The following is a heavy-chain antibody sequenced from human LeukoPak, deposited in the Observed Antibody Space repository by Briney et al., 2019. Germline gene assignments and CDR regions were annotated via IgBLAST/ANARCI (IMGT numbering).Heavy chain of an antibody. J-gene: IGHJ4*02. CDR2: ISSSSSYI. D-gene: IGHD6-13*01. CDR3: ARAVAAAGTGFDY. Sequence: GGSLRLSCAASGFTFSSYSMNWVRQAPGEGLEWVSSISSSSSYIYYADSVKGRFTISRDNAKNSLYLQMNSLRAEATAVYYCARAVAAAGTGFDYWGQGTLVTVSS. CDR1: GFTFSSYS. V-gene: IGHV3-21*01.